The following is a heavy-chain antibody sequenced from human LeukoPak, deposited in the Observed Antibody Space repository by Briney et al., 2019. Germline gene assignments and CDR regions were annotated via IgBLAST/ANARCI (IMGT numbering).Heavy chain of an antibody. CDR1: GFTFSSYS. J-gene: IGHJ6*02. Sequence: PGGSLRLSCAASGFTFSSYSMNWVRQAPGKGLEWVSSISSSSSYIYYAVSVKGRFTISRDNAKNSLYLQMNSLRAEDTAVYYCARDQFVPAAPDSYYYGMDVWGQGTTVTVSS. CDR2: ISSSSSYI. V-gene: IGHV3-21*01. CDR3: ARDQFVPAAPDSYYYGMDV. D-gene: IGHD2-2*01.